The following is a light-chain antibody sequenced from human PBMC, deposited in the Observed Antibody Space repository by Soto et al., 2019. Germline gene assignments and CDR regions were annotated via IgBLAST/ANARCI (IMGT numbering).Light chain of an antibody. Sequence: QSVLTQPPSVSGTPGQRVTISCSGSRSSIGSNTVNWYQHLPGSAPKLLIYSNNHRPSGVPDRLSASKAGASASLAISGLQSEDEGDYYCAAWDASLGGFYVFGSGTKVTVL. V-gene: IGLV1-44*01. J-gene: IGLJ1*01. CDR3: AAWDASLGGFYV. CDR2: SNN. CDR1: RSSIGSNT.